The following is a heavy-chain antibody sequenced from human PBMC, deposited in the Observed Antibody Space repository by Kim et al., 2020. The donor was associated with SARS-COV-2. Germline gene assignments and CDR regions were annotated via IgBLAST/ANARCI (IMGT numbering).Heavy chain of an antibody. Sequence: SVKVSCKASGGTFSSYAISWVRQAPGQGLEWMGVIIPIFGTANYAQKFQGRVTITADESTSTAYMELSSLRSEDTAVYYCAGGVEAAAYNWFDSWGQGTLVTVSS. CDR1: GGTFSSYA. CDR2: IIPIFGTA. V-gene: IGHV1-69*13. CDR3: AGGVEAAAYNWFDS. J-gene: IGHJ5*01. D-gene: IGHD6-13*01.